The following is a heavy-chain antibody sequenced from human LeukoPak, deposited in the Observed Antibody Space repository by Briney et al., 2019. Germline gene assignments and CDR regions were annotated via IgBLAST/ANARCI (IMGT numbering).Heavy chain of an antibody. Sequence: PSETLSLTCTVSGGSISSYYWSWIRQPPGKGLEWIGYIYYSGSTNYNPSLKSRVTISVDTSKNQFSLKLSSVTAADTAVYYCARLEDTAMVFDYWGQGTLVTVSS. J-gene: IGHJ4*02. CDR2: IYYSGST. V-gene: IGHV4-59*01. CDR3: ARLEDTAMVFDY. CDR1: GGSISSYY. D-gene: IGHD5-18*01.